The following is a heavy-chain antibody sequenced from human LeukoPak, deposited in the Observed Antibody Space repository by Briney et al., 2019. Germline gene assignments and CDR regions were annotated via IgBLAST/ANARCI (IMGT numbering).Heavy chain of an antibody. J-gene: IGHJ5*02. Sequence: GGSLRLPCAASGFTFSSYAMSWVRQAPGKGLEWVSAISGSGGSTYYADSVKGRFTISRDNSKNTLYLQMNSLRAEDTAVYYCAKAPSQWLEYNWFDPWGQGTLVTVSS. CDR3: AKAPSQWLEYNWFDP. V-gene: IGHV3-23*01. CDR1: GFTFSSYA. CDR2: ISGSGGST. D-gene: IGHD6-19*01.